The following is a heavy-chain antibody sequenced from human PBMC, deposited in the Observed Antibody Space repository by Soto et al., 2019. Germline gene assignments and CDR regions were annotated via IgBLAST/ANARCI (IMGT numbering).Heavy chain of an antibody. D-gene: IGHD3-3*01. CDR2: IIPIPDIT. CDR1: GGTFSTYI. CDR3: ARDRITTRGDAFDL. J-gene: IGHJ3*01. Sequence: QVQLVQSGAEVRKPGSSVKVSCKAPGGTFSTYIISWVRQAPGQGLEWMGRIIPIPDITNYAQKFQGRVTITADRSTSTAYMELTSLQSEDTAVYYCARDRITTRGDAFDLWGQGTVVTVSS. V-gene: IGHV1-69*08.